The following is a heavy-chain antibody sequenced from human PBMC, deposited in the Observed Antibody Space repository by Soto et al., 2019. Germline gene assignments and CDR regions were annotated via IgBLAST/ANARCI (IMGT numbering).Heavy chain of an antibody. J-gene: IGHJ6*02. Sequence: QVQLVQSGAEVKKPGASVKVSCKTSGYTFTGYYIHWVRQAPGQGLEWMGWINPNGGGTNYAQKFQGRITMTGDTSISTAYMELSRLRSDDTAAYYCALLLGVYDSGSSHPTYHYSALDVWGQGTTVTVSS. CDR1: GYTFTGYY. D-gene: IGHD3-10*01. CDR3: ALLLGVYDSGSSHPTYHYSALDV. CDR2: INPNGGGT. V-gene: IGHV1-2*02.